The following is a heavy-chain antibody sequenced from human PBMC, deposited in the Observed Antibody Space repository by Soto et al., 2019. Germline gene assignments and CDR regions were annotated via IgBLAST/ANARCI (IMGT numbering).Heavy chain of an antibody. J-gene: IGHJ4*02. Sequence: SVTWSLTCTVSRSALSSYYWSWIRQPPRKGLEWIWYIYYSGSNNYNPSLKSRVTISVDTSKNQFSLKLSSVTAADTAVYYCAREAVAGPTYYFDYWGQGTLVTVSS. CDR2: IYYSGSN. D-gene: IGHD6-19*01. V-gene: IGHV4-59*01. CDR1: RSALSSYY. CDR3: AREAVAGPTYYFDY.